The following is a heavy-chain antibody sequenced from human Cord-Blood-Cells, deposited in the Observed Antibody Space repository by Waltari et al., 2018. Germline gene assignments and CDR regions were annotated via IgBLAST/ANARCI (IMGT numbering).Heavy chain of an antibody. CDR3: ARVLGIVVVPAAPDY. D-gene: IGHD2-2*01. CDR1: GYSISSGYS. CDR2: IYHSGST. V-gene: IGHV4-38-2*02. J-gene: IGHJ4*02. Sequence: QVQLQESGPGLVKPSETLSLTCTVSGYSISSGYSWGWIRQPPGKGLEWIGSIYHSGSTYYNPSLKSRVTISVDTSKNQFSLKLSSVTAADTAVYYCARVLGIVVVPAAPDYWGQGTLVTVSS.